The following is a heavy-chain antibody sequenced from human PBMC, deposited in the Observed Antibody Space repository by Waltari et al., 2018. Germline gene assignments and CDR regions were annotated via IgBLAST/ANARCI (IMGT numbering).Heavy chain of an antibody. V-gene: IGHV3-21*01. D-gene: IGHD6-19*01. CDR2: ISSSSSYI. Sequence: EVQLVESGGGLVKPGGSLRLSCAASGFTFSSYSMNWVRQAPGKGLEWVSSISSSSSYIYYADSVKGRFTISRDNAKNSLYLQMNSLRAEDTAVYYCARCYSSGVVRDWFDPWGQGTLVTVSS. CDR3: ARCYSSGVVRDWFDP. CDR1: GFTFSSYS. J-gene: IGHJ5*02.